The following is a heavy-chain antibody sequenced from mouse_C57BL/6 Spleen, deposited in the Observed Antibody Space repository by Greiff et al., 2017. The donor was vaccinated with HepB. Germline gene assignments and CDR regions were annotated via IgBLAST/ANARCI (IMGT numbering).Heavy chain of an antibody. J-gene: IGHJ2*01. CDR2: INPNNGGT. V-gene: IGHV1-22*01. Sequence: VQLKESGPELVKPGASVKMSCKASGYTFTDYNMHWVKQSHGKSLEWIGYINPNNGGTSYNQKFKGKATLTVNKSSSTAYMELRSLTSEDSAVYYCARSRARDYFDYWGQGTTLTVSS. CDR1: GYTFTDYN. CDR3: ARSRARDYFDY.